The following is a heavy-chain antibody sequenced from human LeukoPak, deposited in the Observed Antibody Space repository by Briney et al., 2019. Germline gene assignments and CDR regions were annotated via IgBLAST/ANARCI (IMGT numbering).Heavy chain of an antibody. Sequence: GSSVKVSCKASGGTFSSYAISWVRQAPGQGLEWMGRIIPIFGTANYAQKFQARVTITTDEYTSSAYMELSSLRSEDTAVYYCEREPKRWLQLGHLDYWGQGTLVTVSS. CDR3: EREPKRWLQLGHLDY. CDR2: IIPIFGTA. V-gene: IGHV1-69*05. CDR1: GGTFSSYA. J-gene: IGHJ4*02. D-gene: IGHD5-24*01.